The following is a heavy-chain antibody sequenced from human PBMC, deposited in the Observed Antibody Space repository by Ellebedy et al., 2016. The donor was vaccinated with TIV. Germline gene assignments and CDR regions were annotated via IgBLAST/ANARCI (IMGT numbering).Heavy chain of an antibody. CDR1: GGTFSSYA. CDR2: IIPIFGTA. D-gene: IGHD5-24*01. Sequence: AASVKVSCKASGGTFSSYAISWVRQAPGQGLEWMGGIIPIFGTAKYAQKFQGRVTIAADESTSTAYMELSSLSSEDTAVYYCATERAPDGRNWYFDLWGRGTVVTVYS. CDR3: ATERAPDGRNWYFDL. V-gene: IGHV1-69*13. J-gene: IGHJ2*01.